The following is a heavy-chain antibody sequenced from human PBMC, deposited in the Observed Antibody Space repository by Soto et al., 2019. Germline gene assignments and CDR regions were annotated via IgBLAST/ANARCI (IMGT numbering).Heavy chain of an antibody. J-gene: IGHJ6*02. Sequence: ASVKVSCKASGYTFTSYGISWVRQAPGQGLEWMGWISAYNGNTNYAQKLQGRVTMTTDTSTSTAYMELRSLRSDDTAVSYCARVVEYYYGSGSYYNPYYGMDVWGQGTTVTVS. V-gene: IGHV1-18*01. CDR2: ISAYNGNT. CDR3: ARVVEYYYGSGSYYNPYYGMDV. CDR1: GYTFTSYG. D-gene: IGHD3-10*01.